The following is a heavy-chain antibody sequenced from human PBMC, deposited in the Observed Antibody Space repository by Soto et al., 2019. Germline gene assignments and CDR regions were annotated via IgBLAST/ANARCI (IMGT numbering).Heavy chain of an antibody. J-gene: IGHJ4*02. CDR3: ARQDGSGPFDY. D-gene: IGHD3-10*01. CDR1: GPRFPNRC. Sequence: GESLKISCKYSGPRFPNRCFALVGQVPGKGLEWMGNIYPGDSDIKYSPSLDGQVTISADKSSSTAFLEWRSLRASDSATYYCARQDGSGPFDYWGQGTRVTVSS. V-gene: IGHV5-51*01. CDR2: IYPGDSDI.